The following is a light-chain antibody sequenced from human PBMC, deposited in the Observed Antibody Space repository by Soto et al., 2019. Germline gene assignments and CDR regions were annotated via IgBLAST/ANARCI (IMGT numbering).Light chain of an antibody. CDR2: GAS. J-gene: IGKJ3*01. V-gene: IGKV3-20*01. CDR3: QQYGTSPFT. CDR1: QSVSNNY. Sequence: EIVLTQSPGTLSLSPGERATLSCRASQSVSNNYLAWYQQKPGQAPRLLISGASNRATVIPDRFSGSGSGTDFTLAISRLEPEDFAVYYCQQYGTSPFTFGPGTRVDLK.